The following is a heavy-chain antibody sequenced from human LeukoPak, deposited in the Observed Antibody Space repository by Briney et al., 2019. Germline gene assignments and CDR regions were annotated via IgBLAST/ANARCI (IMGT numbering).Heavy chain of an antibody. J-gene: IGHJ4*02. CDR2: ISYDGSNK. V-gene: IGHV3-30*04. Sequence: GGSLRLSCAASGFTFSSYAMHWVRQAPGKGLEWVAVISYDGSNKYYADSVKGRFTISRDNSKNTLYLQMNSLRAEDTAVYYCARELSVLLWFGELSGLNYWGQGTLVTVSS. CDR3: ARELSVLLWFGELSGLNY. CDR1: GFTFSSYA. D-gene: IGHD3-10*01.